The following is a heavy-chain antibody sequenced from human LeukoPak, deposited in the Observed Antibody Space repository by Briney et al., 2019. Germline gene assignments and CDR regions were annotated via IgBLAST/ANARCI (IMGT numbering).Heavy chain of an antibody. D-gene: IGHD3-16*01. CDR3: AKDTSKYYYYYMDV. J-gene: IGHJ6*03. CDR2: INSDGSST. CDR1: GFTFSSHW. Sequence: HPGGSLRLSCAASGFTFSSHWMHWVRQAPGKGLVWVSRINSDGSSTTYADSVKGRFTISRDNAKNTLYLQMNSLRAEDMALYYCAKDTSKYYYYYMDVWGKGTTVTVSS. V-gene: IGHV3-74*01.